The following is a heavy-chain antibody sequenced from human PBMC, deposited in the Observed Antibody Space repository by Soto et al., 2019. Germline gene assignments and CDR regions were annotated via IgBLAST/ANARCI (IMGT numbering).Heavy chain of an antibody. Sequence: ASVMVSCKASGYTFSDYYIHWVRQAPGQGLEWMGWFNPNSGGTKYAPKFQGGVTMTRDTSITTAYMELSRLRSGDTAVYYCAREPATAKPEGVDFWGQGTLVTVSS. D-gene: IGHD1-1*01. CDR2: FNPNSGGT. CDR1: GYTFSDYY. V-gene: IGHV1-2*02. CDR3: AREPATAKPEGVDF. J-gene: IGHJ4*02.